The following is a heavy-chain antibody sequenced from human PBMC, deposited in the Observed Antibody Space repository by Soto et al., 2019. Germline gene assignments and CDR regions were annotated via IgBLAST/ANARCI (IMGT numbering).Heavy chain of an antibody. CDR1: GGTFGNLG. J-gene: IGHJ5*01. D-gene: IGHD3-10*01. V-gene: IGHV1-69*01. CDR3: ARDREDGSGTKYNWFDS. Sequence: QMQLVQSGAEVKKPGSSVKISCKASGGTFGNLGISWLRQAPGQGLEWMGGTIPIFDTPHYAEKFRDRVTITADATTTAYLELTSLTSADTATYYCARDREDGSGTKYNWFDSWGQGTLFTVSS. CDR2: TIPIFDTP.